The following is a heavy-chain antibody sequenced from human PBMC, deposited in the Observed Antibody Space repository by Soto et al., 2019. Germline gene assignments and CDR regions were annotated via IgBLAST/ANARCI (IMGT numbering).Heavy chain of an antibody. Sequence: PSETLSLTCTVSGGSSGSGDYYWIWIRHPPGKGLEWIGYIYYSGSTYYNPSLKSRVTISVDTSKNQFSLKLSSVTAADTAVYYCASGLYSNYRFDYWGQGTLVTVSS. CDR2: IYYSGST. CDR1: GGSSGSGDYY. CDR3: ASGLYSNYRFDY. D-gene: IGHD4-4*01. V-gene: IGHV4-30-4*01. J-gene: IGHJ4*02.